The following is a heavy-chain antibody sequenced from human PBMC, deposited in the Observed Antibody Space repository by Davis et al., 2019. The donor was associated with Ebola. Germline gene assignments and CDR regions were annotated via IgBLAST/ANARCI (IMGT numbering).Heavy chain of an antibody. CDR1: GGSFSGYY. V-gene: IGHV4-34*01. D-gene: IGHD1-26*01. CDR3: ARRTRIVGATLDY. J-gene: IGHJ4*02. CDR2: INHSGST. Sequence: SETLSLTCAVYGGSFSGYYWSWIRQPPGKGLEWIGEINHSGSTNYNPSLKSRVTISVDKSKNQFSLKLSSVTAADTAVYYCARRTRIVGATLDYWGQGTLVTVSS.